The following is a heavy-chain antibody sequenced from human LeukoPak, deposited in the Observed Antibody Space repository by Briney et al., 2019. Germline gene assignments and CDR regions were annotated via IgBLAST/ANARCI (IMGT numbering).Heavy chain of an antibody. V-gene: IGHV4-39*02. Sequence: SSETLSLTCTVSGGSISSSSYYWGWIRQPPGKGLEWIGSIYYSGSTYYNPSLKSRVTISVDTSKNQFSLKLSSVTAADTAVYYCARDKHDYSSPHYYYGMDVWGQGTTVTVSS. CDR1: GGSISSSSYY. J-gene: IGHJ6*02. CDR3: ARDKHDYSSPHYYYGMDV. D-gene: IGHD4-11*01. CDR2: IYYSGST.